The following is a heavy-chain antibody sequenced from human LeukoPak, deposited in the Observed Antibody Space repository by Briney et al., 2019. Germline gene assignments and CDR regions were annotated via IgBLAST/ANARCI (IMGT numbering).Heavy chain of an antibody. CDR3: ARHTGCSSTSCQFDY. Sequence: SETLPLTCTVSGGSISSYYWSWIRQPPGKGLEWIGYIYTSGSTNYNPSLKSRVTISVDTSKNQFSLKLSSVTAADTAVYYCARHTGCSSTSCQFDYWGQGTLVTVSS. CDR2: IYTSGST. D-gene: IGHD2-2*01. V-gene: IGHV4-4*09. CDR1: GGSISSYY. J-gene: IGHJ4*02.